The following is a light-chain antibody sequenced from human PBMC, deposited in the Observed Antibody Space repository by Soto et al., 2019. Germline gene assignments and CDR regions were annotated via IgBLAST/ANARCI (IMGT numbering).Light chain of an antibody. V-gene: IGKV3D-15*01. J-gene: IGKJ1*01. Sequence: EIVMTQAPATLSVSPGERATLSCRASQSVSSNLAWYQQKPGQAPRLLIDGASTRATGIPARFSGSGSGTAFTLTISSLQSEDFAVYYCQQYNNWPPWTFGQGTKVEI. CDR2: GAS. CDR3: QQYNNWPPWT. CDR1: QSVSSN.